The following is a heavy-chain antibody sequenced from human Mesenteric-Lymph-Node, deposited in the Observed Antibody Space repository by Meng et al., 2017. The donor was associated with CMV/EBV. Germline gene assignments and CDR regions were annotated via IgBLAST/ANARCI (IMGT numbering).Heavy chain of an antibody. CDR2: INPSGGST. CDR3: ARKKGGYDSSGNYFDY. J-gene: IGHJ4*02. D-gene: IGHD3-22*01. V-gene: IGHV1-46*01. CDR1: GYTFTSYY. Sequence: ASVKVSCKASGYTFTSYYMHWVRQAPGQGLEWMGIINPSGGSTSYAQKFPGRVTMTRDTSTSTVYMELSSLRSEDTAVYYCARKKGGYDSSGNYFDYWGQGTLVTVSS.